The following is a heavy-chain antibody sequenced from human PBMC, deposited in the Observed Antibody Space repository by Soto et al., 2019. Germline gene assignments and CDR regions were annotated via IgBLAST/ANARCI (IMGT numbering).Heavy chain of an antibody. CDR3: AYRLYGFWFTGSYYDY. CDR1: GFSLASTGAG. V-gene: IGHV2-5*02. Sequence: QITLRESGPTLVKPTQTLTLTCTFSGFSLASTGAGVGWIRQPPGKALEWLAVIYWDDDKRYSPSLKTRLAITKGTSKNQVVLTMTNMDPVDTATYYWAYRLYGFWFTGSYYDYWGQGTLVTVSS. CDR2: IYWDDDK. D-gene: IGHD3-10*01. J-gene: IGHJ4*02.